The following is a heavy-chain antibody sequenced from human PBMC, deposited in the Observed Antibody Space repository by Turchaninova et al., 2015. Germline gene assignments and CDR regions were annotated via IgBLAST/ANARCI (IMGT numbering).Heavy chain of an antibody. CDR1: GGSFSGYY. Sequence: QVQLQQWGAGLLKPSETLSLTCAVYGGSFSGYYWSWIRQPPGKGRGWIGEINHSGSTNYTPSLKSRVTISVDTAKNHFSLKLRSGTAADTAVDYCAKAAAGSYYYYYYGMDVWGQGTTVTVSS. J-gene: IGHJ6*02. D-gene: IGHD6-13*01. V-gene: IGHV4-34*01. CDR2: INHSGST. CDR3: AKAAAGSYYYYYYGMDV.